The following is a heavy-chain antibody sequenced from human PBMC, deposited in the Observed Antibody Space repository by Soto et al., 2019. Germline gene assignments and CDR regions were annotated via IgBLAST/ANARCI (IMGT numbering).Heavy chain of an antibody. J-gene: IGHJ4*02. V-gene: IGHV3-30*18. CDR2: ISYDGSNK. D-gene: IGHD6-13*01. Sequence: QVQLVESGGGVVQPGRSLRLSCAASGFTFSSYGMHWVRQAPDKGLEWVAVISYDGSNKYYADSVKGRFTISRDNSKNTLYLQMNSLRAEDTAVYYCAKDRKAAGIFDYWGQGTLVTVSS. CDR3: AKDRKAAGIFDY. CDR1: GFTFSSYG.